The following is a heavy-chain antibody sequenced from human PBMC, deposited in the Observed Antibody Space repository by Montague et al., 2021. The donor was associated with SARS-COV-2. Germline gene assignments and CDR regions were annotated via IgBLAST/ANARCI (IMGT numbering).Heavy chain of an antibody. CDR2: IYTSGST. D-gene: IGHD5-18*01. CDR3: ARAPDVDTAMVLYYYGMDV. CDR1: GGSISSGSYY. V-gene: IGHV4-61*02. J-gene: IGHJ6*02. Sequence: TLSLTCTVSGGSISSGSYYWSWIRQPAGKGLEWIGRIYTSGSTNYNPSLKSRVTISVDTSKNQFSLKLSSVTAAATAVYYCARAPDVDTAMVLYYYGMDVWGQGTTVTVSS.